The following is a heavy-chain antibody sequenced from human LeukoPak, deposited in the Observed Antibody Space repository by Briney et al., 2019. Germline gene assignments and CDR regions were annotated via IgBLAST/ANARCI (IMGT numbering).Heavy chain of an antibody. V-gene: IGHV3-23*01. J-gene: IGHJ4*02. CDR3: AKSGYHITIFGVVIIPGFDY. D-gene: IGHD3-3*01. CDR1: GSTFSSYA. CDR2: ISGSGGST. Sequence: GGSLRLSCAASGSTFSSYAMSWVRQAPGKGLEWVSAISGSGGSTYYADSVKGRFTISRDNSKNTLYLQMNSLRAEDTAVYYCAKSGYHITIFGVVIIPGFDYWGQGTLVTVSS.